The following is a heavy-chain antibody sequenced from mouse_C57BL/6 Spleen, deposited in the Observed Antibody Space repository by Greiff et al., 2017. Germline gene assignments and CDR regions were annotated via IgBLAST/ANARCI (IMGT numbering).Heavy chain of an antibody. CDR1: GYTFTSYW. J-gene: IGHJ2*01. V-gene: IGHV1-55*01. Sequence: VQLQQPGAELVKPGASVKMSCKASGYTFTSYWITWVKQRPGQGLEWIGDIYPGSGNTNYNEKFKSKATLTVDTSSSTAYMQLSSLTSEDSAVYYCARCYGNYVDDWGQGTTLTVSS. D-gene: IGHD2-1*01. CDR2: IYPGSGNT. CDR3: ARCYGNYVDD.